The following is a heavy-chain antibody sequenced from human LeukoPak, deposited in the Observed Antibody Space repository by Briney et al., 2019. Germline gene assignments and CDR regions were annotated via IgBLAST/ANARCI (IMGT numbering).Heavy chain of an antibody. J-gene: IGHJ6*03. CDR3: ARETSQKGAHYMDV. Sequence: ASVKVSCKASGYTFTSYAMHWVRQAPGQRLEWMGWINAGNGNTKYSQEFQGRVTITRDTSASTAYMELSSLRSEDMAVYCCARETSQKGAHYMDVWGKGTTVTISS. D-gene: IGHD3-16*01. V-gene: IGHV1-3*03. CDR1: GYTFTSYA. CDR2: INAGNGNT.